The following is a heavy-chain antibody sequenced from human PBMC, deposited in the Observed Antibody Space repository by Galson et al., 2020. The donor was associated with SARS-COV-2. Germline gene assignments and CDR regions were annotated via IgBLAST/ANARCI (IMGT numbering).Heavy chain of an antibody. Sequence: SGPTLVKPTQTLTLTCTFSGFSLSTSGVGVGWIRQPPGKDLAWLALIYWDDDKRYSPSLKSRLTITKDTSKNQVVLTMTNMDPVDTATYYCAHRSITMVRGSFDPWGQGTLVTVSS. D-gene: IGHD3-10*01. CDR2: IYWDDDK. J-gene: IGHJ5*02. CDR1: GFSLSTSGVG. CDR3: AHRSITMVRGSFDP. V-gene: IGHV2-5*02.